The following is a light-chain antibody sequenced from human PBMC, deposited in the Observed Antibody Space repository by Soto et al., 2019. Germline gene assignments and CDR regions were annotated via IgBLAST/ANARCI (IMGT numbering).Light chain of an antibody. J-gene: IGLJ1*01. CDR3: SSYTSSSPRV. V-gene: IGLV2-14*01. Sequence: QSVLTQPASVSGSPGQSITTSCTGTSSDVGGYNYVSWYQQHPGKAPKLMIYEVSNRPSGVSNRFSGSKSGNTASLTISGLQAEDEADYYCSSYTSSSPRVFGTGTKVTVL. CDR2: EVS. CDR1: SSDVGGYNY.